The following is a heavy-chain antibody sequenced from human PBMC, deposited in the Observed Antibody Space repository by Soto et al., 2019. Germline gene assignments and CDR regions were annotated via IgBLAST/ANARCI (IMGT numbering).Heavy chain of an antibody. CDR2: ISYDGSNK. J-gene: IGHJ3*02. CDR1: GFTFSSYG. Sequence: PGGSLRLSCAASGFTFSSYGMHWVRQAPGKGLEWVAVISYDGSNKYYADSVKGRFTISRDNSKNTLYLQMNSLRAEDTAVYYCAKDAGLLWFGESPYHGAFDIWGQGTMVTVS. V-gene: IGHV3-30*18. CDR3: AKDAGLLWFGESPYHGAFDI. D-gene: IGHD3-10*01.